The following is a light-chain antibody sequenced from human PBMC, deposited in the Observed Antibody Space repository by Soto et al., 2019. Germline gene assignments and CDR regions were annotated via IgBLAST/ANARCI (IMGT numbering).Light chain of an antibody. Sequence: QSALTQPPSASGSPGQSVTISCTGTSSDVGGYNCVSWYQQHPGKAPKLMIYEVSKRPSGVPDRFPGSKSGNTASLTVSGLQAEDEADYYCSSYAGSNIPVVFGGGTKLTVL. CDR1: SSDVGGYNC. J-gene: IGLJ2*01. CDR2: EVS. V-gene: IGLV2-8*01. CDR3: SSYAGSNIPVV.